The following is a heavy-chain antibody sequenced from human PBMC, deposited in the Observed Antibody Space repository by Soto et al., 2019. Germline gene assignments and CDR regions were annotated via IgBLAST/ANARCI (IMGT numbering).Heavy chain of an antibody. V-gene: IGHV3-53*01. CDR3: ATQGGGGGY. J-gene: IGHJ4*02. CDR2: IYSGGYT. D-gene: IGHD3-16*01. CDR1: GFTVSNNY. Sequence: EVQLVESGGGLIQPGGSLRLSCAVSGFTVSNNYMSWVRQAPGKGLEGVSVIYSGGYTAYGDSVKGRFTISRDNSKNKLYLKVNGLGPGDPGFFSRATQGGGGGYWGQGTLVTVSS.